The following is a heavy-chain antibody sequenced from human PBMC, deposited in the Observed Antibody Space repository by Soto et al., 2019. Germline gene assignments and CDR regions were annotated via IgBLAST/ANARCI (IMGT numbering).Heavy chain of an antibody. Sequence: PSETLSLTCTVSGGSISNNSYYWGWVRQPPGKGLECIASISYSGTTYYNPSLKSRVTKSVATSRNQFSLKLTSVTAADTAVYYWPSQKLDVPAFFEYWGQGALVTVX. CDR3: PSQKLDVPAFFEY. D-gene: IGHD1-7*01. CDR2: ISYSGTT. J-gene: IGHJ4*02. CDR1: GGSISNNSYY. V-gene: IGHV4-39*01.